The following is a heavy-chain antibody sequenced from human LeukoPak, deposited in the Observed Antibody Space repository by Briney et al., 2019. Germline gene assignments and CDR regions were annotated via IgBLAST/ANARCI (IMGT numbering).Heavy chain of an antibody. CDR1: GGSISSGDYY. Sequence: PSQTLSLTCTVSGGSISSGDYYWSWIRQPPGKGLEWIGYIYYSGSTYYNPSLKSRVTISVDTSKNQFSLKLSSVTAADTAVYYCARGYRYCNGGSCAFAFDIWGQGTMVTVSS. CDR3: ARGYRYCNGGSCAFAFDI. J-gene: IGHJ3*02. D-gene: IGHD2-15*01. V-gene: IGHV4-30-4*01. CDR2: IYYSGST.